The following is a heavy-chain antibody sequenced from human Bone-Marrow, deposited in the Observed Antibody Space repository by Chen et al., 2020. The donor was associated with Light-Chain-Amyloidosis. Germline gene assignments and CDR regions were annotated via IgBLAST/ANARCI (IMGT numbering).Heavy chain of an antibody. V-gene: IGHV3-7*01. Sequence: VQLVESGGGLVQPGGSLGLSWVASGFSFSSYWMGWVRQAPGKGPEWAANIANDGSEKYYVDSVKGRFTISRDNAQNSMFLHMNRLRVEDTAVYFCARVGRGTFDYWGQGILVTVSS. D-gene: IGHD2-15*01. J-gene: IGHJ4*02. CDR2: IANDGSEK. CDR3: ARVGRGTFDY. CDR1: GFSFSSYW.